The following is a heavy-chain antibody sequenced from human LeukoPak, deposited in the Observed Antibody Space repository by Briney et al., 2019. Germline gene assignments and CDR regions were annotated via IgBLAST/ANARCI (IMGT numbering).Heavy chain of an antibody. D-gene: IGHD3-22*01. V-gene: IGHV3-66*01. CDR2: IYSGGST. CDR1: EFSVGSNY. Sequence: GGSLRLSCAASEFSVGSNYMTWVRQAPGKGLEWVSLIYSGGSTYYADSVKGRFTISRGDSKTVAYLQLNTLKTEDTALYYCTRATEGAARMLSSGYYGAFDIWGQGTMVTVSS. CDR3: TRATEGAARMLSSGYYGAFDI. J-gene: IGHJ3*02.